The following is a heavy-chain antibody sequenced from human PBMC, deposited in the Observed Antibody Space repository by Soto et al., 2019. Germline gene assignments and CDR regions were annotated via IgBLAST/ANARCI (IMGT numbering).Heavy chain of an antibody. D-gene: IGHD1-1*01. J-gene: IGHJ4*02. Sequence: PGGSLRLSCAASGFTFSSYAMSWVRQAPGKELEWVSSISSSSSYIYYADSVKGRFTISRDNAKNSLYLQMNSLRAEDTAVYYCARDLPGRQNDYWGQGTLVTVSS. CDR1: GFTFSSYA. CDR2: ISSSSSYI. CDR3: ARDLPGRQNDY. V-gene: IGHV3-21*01.